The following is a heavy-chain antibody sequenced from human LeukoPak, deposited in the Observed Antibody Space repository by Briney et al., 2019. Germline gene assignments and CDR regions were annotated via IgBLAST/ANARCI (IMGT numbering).Heavy chain of an antibody. J-gene: IGHJ4*02. CDR1: GFTFCSYA. Sequence: GGSLRLSCAASGFTFCSYAMSWVRQAPGMGLEGVSAISGSGGSTYYADSVKGRFTISRDNSKNKLYLQMNSLRAKDTDVYYCARALSLCSGGRCYSLFDYWGQGTLVTVSS. V-gene: IGHV3-23*01. CDR3: ARALSLCSGGRCYSLFDY. D-gene: IGHD2-15*01. CDR2: ISGSGGST.